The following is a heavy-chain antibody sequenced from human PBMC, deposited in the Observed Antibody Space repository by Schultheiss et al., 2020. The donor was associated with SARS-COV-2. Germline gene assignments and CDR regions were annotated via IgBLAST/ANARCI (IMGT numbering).Heavy chain of an antibody. Sequence: GGSLRLSCAASGFTFSSYGMHWVRQAPGKGLEWVAVISYDGSNKYYADSVKGRFTISRDNSKNMLYLQMNRLGAEDTAVYYCAKASGSWYYVEYWGQGTLVTVSS. CDR1: GFTFSSYG. J-gene: IGHJ4*02. V-gene: IGHV3-30*12. D-gene: IGHD6-13*01. CDR2: ISYDGSNK. CDR3: AKASGSWYYVEY.